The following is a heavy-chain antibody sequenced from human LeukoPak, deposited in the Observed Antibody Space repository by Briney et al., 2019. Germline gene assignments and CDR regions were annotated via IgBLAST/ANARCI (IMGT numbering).Heavy chain of an antibody. V-gene: IGHV1-18*01. Sequence: ASVKVSCKASGSTFTSYGFSWVRQAPGQGLERMGLISAYNGNTNYAQTLQGRGTMTTDTSNSTAYLELRSLRSDDTAVYYCAITMYYYDGSGYEGDDYWGQGTLVTVSS. CDR3: AITMYYYDGSGYEGDDY. CDR2: ISAYNGNT. J-gene: IGHJ4*02. CDR1: GSTFTSYG. D-gene: IGHD3-22*01.